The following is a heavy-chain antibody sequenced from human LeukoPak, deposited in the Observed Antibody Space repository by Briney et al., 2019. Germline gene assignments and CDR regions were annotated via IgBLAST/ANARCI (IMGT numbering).Heavy chain of an antibody. CDR1: GFTFSSYW. CDR2: INSDGSST. CDR3: SAAMPHYYYYMDV. J-gene: IGHJ6*03. D-gene: IGHD2-2*01. Sequence: GGSLRLSCAASGFTFSSYWMHWVRQAPGKGLVWVSRINSDGSSTSYADSVKGRFTISRDNAKNTLYLQMNSLRAEDTAVYYCSAAMPHYYYYMDVWGKGTTVTVSS. V-gene: IGHV3-74*01.